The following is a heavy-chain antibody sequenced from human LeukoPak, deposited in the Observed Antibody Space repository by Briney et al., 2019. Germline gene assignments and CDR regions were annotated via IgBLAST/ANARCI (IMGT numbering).Heavy chain of an antibody. Sequence: SETLSLTCTVSGGSISSYYWSWIRQPPGKGLEWIGYIYYSGSTNYNPSLKSRVTISVDTSKNQFSLKLSSVTAADTAVYYCARVAPANNWFDPWGQGTLVTVSS. CDR3: ARVAPANNWFDP. D-gene: IGHD2-2*01. J-gene: IGHJ5*02. CDR2: IYYSGST. CDR1: GGSISSYY. V-gene: IGHV4-59*01.